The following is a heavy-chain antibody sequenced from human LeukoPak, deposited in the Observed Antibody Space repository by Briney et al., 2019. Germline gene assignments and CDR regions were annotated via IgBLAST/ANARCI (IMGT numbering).Heavy chain of an antibody. Sequence: PSETLSLTCTVSGGSISSDGYYWGWLRQHPGKGLEWLGYIYYSGSTYYNPSLKSRVIISVDTSKNQFSLKLSSVTAADTAVYYCALYYYDSSGYPYGMDVWGQGTTVTVSS. CDR3: ALYYYDSSGYPYGMDV. D-gene: IGHD3-22*01. J-gene: IGHJ6*02. CDR1: GGSISSDGYY. V-gene: IGHV4-31*03. CDR2: IYYSGST.